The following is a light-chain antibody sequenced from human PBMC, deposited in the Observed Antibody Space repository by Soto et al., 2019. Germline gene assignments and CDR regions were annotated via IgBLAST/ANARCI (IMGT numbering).Light chain of an antibody. CDR2: EVN. CDR1: SRDIEAYDY. CDR3: CSFASSYYV. V-gene: IGLV2-11*01. J-gene: IGLJ1*01. Sequence: QSVLTQPRSVSGSPGQSVAISCTGTSRDIEAYDYVSWYQQHPGKAPKLIISEVNKRPSGVSYRFSGSKSGNTASLTISGLQGEDEADYYCCSFASSYYVFGTGTKLTVL.